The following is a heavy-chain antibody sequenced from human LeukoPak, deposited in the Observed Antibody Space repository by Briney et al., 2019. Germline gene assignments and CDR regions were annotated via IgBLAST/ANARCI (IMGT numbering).Heavy chain of an antibody. V-gene: IGHV3-53*01. Sequence: GGSLRLSCAASGFTFSSYSMNWVRQAPGKGLEWVSVIYSGGSTYYADSVKGRFTISRDNSKNTLYLQMNSLRAEDTAVYYCARRDSSGWYYLDYWGQGTLVTVSS. CDR2: IYSGGST. J-gene: IGHJ4*02. CDR3: ARRDSSGWYYLDY. D-gene: IGHD6-19*01. CDR1: GFTFSSYS.